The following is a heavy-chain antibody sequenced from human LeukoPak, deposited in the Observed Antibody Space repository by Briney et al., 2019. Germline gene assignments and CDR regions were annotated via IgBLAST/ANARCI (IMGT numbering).Heavy chain of an antibody. D-gene: IGHD3-22*01. Sequence: ASVNVSCKTSGYTFTSYGMHWVRQAPGQSPEWMGWINAGNGNTKYSQKFQDRVTITRDTSASTAYMELSSLRSEDTAVYYCARVPLYDSSGYYYPHWGQGTLVTVSS. CDR3: ARVPLYDSSGYYYPH. V-gene: IGHV1-3*01. J-gene: IGHJ1*01. CDR2: INAGNGNT. CDR1: GYTFTSYG.